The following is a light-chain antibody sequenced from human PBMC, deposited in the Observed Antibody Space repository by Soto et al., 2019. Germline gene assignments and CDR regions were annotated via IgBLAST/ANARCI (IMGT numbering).Light chain of an antibody. CDR2: DTS. J-gene: IGKJ5*01. CDR1: QSLANSF. V-gene: IGKV3-20*01. Sequence: EFLFTQAPSTLSLSPVERATLSCRASQSLANSFIAWYQQKPGRAPRLLIYDTSSRASGIPDRFSGSGSGTDFTLTVSRLEPEDFAVFYCQQFGSSPYTFGQGTRLEIK. CDR3: QQFGSSPYT.